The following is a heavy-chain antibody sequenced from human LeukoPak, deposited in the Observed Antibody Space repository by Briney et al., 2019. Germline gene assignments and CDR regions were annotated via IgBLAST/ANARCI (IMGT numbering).Heavy chain of an antibody. Sequence: PGGSLRLSCAASGFIFSTYAMSWVRQAPGKGLEWVSSISGNGGSTYYAHSVKGRFTISRDNSKNTLYPQMNSLRGEDTAVYYCAKARSSWSYFADYWGQGTLVTVSS. J-gene: IGHJ4*02. D-gene: IGHD1-26*01. CDR2: ISGNGGST. CDR1: GFIFSTYA. CDR3: AKARSSWSYFADY. V-gene: IGHV3-23*01.